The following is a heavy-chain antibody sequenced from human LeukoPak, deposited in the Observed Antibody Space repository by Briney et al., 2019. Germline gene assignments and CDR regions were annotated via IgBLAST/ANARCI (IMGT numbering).Heavy chain of an antibody. CDR1: GGSINTYY. Sequence: PSETLSLTCTVSGGSINTYYWSWIRQPPGKGLEWIAYVRANGENNYNPSFKSRVAISLDTANDQISLTLNFVTAADTAIYYCARQPANTAAFDIWGLGTMVTVSS. D-gene: IGHD5-18*01. CDR3: ARQPANTAAFDI. CDR2: VRANGEN. J-gene: IGHJ3*02. V-gene: IGHV4-59*08.